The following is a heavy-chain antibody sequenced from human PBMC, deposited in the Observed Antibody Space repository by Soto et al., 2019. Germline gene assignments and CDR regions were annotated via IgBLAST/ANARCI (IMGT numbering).Heavy chain of an antibody. V-gene: IGHV3-33*01. Sequence: QVQLVESGGGVVQPGRSLRLSCAASGFTFSSYGMHWVRQAPGKGLEWVAVIWYDGSNKYYADSVKGRFTISRDNSKNTLYRQMNSLRAEDTAVYYCARDYCSGGSCYLFDYWGQGTLVTVSS. CDR1: GFTFSSYG. CDR2: IWYDGSNK. J-gene: IGHJ4*02. CDR3: ARDYCSGGSCYLFDY. D-gene: IGHD2-15*01.